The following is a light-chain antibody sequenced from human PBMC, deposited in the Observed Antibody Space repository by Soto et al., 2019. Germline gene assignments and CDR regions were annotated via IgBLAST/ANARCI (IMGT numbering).Light chain of an antibody. Sequence: EIVLTQSPGTLSAYPGERANLSCRASESVLDYLAWFQQRPGQSPRLLIYGPATRATGIPGRFRGSGSGTEFTLTITSLQSEDFAVYYCQQYYKWPQWTIGQGTKVDIK. V-gene: IGKV3-15*01. CDR2: GPA. CDR3: QQYYKWPQWT. J-gene: IGKJ1*01. CDR1: ESVLDY.